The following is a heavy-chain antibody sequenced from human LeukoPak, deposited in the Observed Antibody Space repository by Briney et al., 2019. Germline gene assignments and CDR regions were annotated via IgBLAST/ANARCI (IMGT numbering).Heavy chain of an antibody. CDR2: IYIGGST. Sequence: GGSLRLSCAASGFTVSSNYMSWVRQAPGKGLGWVSVIYIGGSTYYTDSVKDRFTISRDNAKNSLYLQVNSLRAEDTAVYYCARVPGRTRYFDSWGQGILVTVSS. CDR1: GFTVSSNY. V-gene: IGHV3-53*01. CDR3: ARVPGRTRYFDS. J-gene: IGHJ4*02. D-gene: IGHD1-26*01.